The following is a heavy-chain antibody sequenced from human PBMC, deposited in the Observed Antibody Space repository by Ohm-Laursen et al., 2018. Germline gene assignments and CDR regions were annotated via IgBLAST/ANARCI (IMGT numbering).Heavy chain of an antibody. J-gene: IGHJ5*02. CDR3: ARDSSGWFNNWFDP. Sequence: WQTLSLTCAISGDSVSSDSGAWNWIRQSPSRGLEWLGRTYYRSKWYNDYAVSVKSRITINPDTSKNQFSLQLNSVTPEDTAVYYCARDSSGWFNNWFDPWGQGTLVTVSS. CDR1: GDSVSSDSGA. D-gene: IGHD6-19*01. CDR2: TYYRSKWYN. V-gene: IGHV6-1*01.